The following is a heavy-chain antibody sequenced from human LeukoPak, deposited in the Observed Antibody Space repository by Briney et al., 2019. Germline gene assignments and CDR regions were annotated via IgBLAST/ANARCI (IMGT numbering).Heavy chain of an antibody. CDR3: ARRGDILTDYALDY. Sequence: SETLSLTCSVSGGSINSNSHHWDWIRQAPGKGLEWIGNIYYSGTTSYNPSLKSRVTISVDTSKNQFSLRLSSVTAADTAVYYCARRGDILTDYALDYWGQGTLVTVSS. J-gene: IGHJ4*02. CDR1: GGSINSNSHH. CDR2: IYYSGTT. V-gene: IGHV4-39*01. D-gene: IGHD3-9*01.